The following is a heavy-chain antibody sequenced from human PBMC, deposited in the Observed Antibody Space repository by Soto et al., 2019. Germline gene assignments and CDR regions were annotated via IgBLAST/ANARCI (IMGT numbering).Heavy chain of an antibody. Sequence: SETLSLTCTVSGGSISSYYWSWIRQPPGKGLEWIGYIYYSGSTYYNPSLKSRVTISVDRSKNQFSLKLSSVTAADTAVYYCARVPGPGGKGTLVPVPS. CDR2: IYYSGST. D-gene: IGHD1-1*01. CDR3: ARVPGP. V-gene: IGHV4-59*12. J-gene: IGHJ5*02. CDR1: GGSISSYY.